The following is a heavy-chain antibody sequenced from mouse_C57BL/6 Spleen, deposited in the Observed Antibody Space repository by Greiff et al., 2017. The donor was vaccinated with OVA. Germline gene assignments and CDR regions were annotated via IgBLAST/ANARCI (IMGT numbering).Heavy chain of an antibody. CDR3: TRRMDDYGAY. J-gene: IGHJ3*01. CDR2: IDPENGDT. V-gene: IGHV14-4*01. CDR1: GFNIKDDY. D-gene: IGHD2-4*01. Sequence: EVQLQQSGAELVRPGASVKLSCTASGFNIKDDYMHWVKQRPEQGLEWIGWIDPENGDTEYASKFQGKATITADTSSNTAYLQLSSLKSEDTAVYYCTRRMDDYGAYWGQGTLVTVSA.